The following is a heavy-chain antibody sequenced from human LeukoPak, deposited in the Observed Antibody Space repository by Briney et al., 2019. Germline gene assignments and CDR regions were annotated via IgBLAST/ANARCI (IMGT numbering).Heavy chain of an antibody. CDR1: GYTFTGYY. D-gene: IGHD1-26*01. CDR3: ASSDPRTSGSYNY. J-gene: IGHJ4*02. Sequence: ASVKVSCKASGYTFTGYYMHWVRQAPGQGREWMGWINPNSGGTNYAQKFQGRVTMTRDTSISTAYMELSRLRSDDTAVYYCASSDPRTSGSYNYWGQGTLVTVSS. V-gene: IGHV1-2*02. CDR2: INPNSGGT.